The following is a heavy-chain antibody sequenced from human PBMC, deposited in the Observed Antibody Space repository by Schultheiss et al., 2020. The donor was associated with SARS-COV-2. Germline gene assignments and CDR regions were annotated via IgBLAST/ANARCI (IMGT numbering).Heavy chain of an antibody. V-gene: IGHV4-59*12. CDR1: GGSISSYY. CDR2: IYHSGST. CDR3: ARGVRAGV. D-gene: IGHD3-10*01. Sequence: SETLSLTCTVSGGSISSYYWSWIRQPPGKGLEWIGSIYHSGSTYYNPSLKSRVTMSVDTSKNQFSLKLSSVTAADTAVYYCARGVRAGVWGQGTLVTVSS. J-gene: IGHJ4*02.